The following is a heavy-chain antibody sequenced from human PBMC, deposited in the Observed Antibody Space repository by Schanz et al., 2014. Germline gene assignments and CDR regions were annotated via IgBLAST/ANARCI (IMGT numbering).Heavy chain of an antibody. CDR2: INVGNGNM. J-gene: IGHJ4*02. V-gene: IGHV1-3*01. CDR3: ARDRLECGAECYSVEVFEI. CDR1: GYTFTSDS. Sequence: QVQLVQSGAEVKKPGASVKVSCKASGYTFTSDSIHWVRQAPGQGLEWMGWINVGNGNMKYSQKFQGRVTITRDTSASTAYMELTSLRSEDTAVYYCARDRLECGAECYSVEVFEIWGQGTLVIVSS. D-gene: IGHD2-21*01.